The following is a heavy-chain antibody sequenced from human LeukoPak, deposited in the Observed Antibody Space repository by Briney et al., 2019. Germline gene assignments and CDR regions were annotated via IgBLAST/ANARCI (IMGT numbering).Heavy chain of an antibody. D-gene: IGHD4-23*01. CDR3: ARGSTVVTQDY. V-gene: IGHV3-21*01. CDR2: ISSSSSYI. Sequence: GGSLRLSCAASGFTFSSYSMNWARQAPGNGLEWVSSISSSSSYIYYADSVKGRFTISRDNAKNSLYLQMNSLRAEDTAVYYCARGSTVVTQDYWGQGTLVTVSS. J-gene: IGHJ4*02. CDR1: GFTFSSYS.